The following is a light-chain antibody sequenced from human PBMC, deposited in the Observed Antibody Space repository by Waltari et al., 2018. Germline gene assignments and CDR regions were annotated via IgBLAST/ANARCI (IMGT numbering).Light chain of an antibody. CDR1: QSVSSY. V-gene: IGKV3-11*01. CDR2: DAS. Sequence: EIVLTQSPATLSLSPGERATLSCRASQSVSSYLAWYQQKPGQAPRLLIYDASNRATGIPARFSGSGSGTDFTLTISSLQSEDFAVYYCQQYNNRRTFGQGTKVEI. J-gene: IGKJ1*01. CDR3: QQYNNRRT.